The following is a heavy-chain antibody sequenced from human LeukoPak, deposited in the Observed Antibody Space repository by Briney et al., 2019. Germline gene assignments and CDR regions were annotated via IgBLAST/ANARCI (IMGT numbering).Heavy chain of an antibody. D-gene: IGHD4-17*01. CDR2: IYYSGST. Sequence: SGTLSLTCAVSGGSISSSNWWSWIRQPPGKGLEWIGSIYYSGSTYYNPSLKSRVTISVDTSKNQFSLKLSSVTAADTAVYYCARAPMTTVTTFDYWGQGTLVTVSS. CDR1: GGSISSSNW. CDR3: ARAPMTTVTTFDY. V-gene: IGHV4-4*02. J-gene: IGHJ4*02.